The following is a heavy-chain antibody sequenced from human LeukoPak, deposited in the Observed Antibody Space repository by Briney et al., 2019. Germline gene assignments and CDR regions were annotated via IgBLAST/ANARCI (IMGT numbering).Heavy chain of an antibody. CDR3: ARAPTVLVGYCSSSSCQADY. V-gene: IGHV3-9*01. J-gene: IGHJ4*02. D-gene: IGHD2-2*01. CDR1: GFTFDDYA. CDR2: ITWNSGTL. Sequence: GRSLRLSCAASGFTFDDYAMHWVRQAPGKGLEWVSRITWNSGTLGYADSVKGRFTISRDNAKNSLYLQMNSLRVEDTAVYYCARAPTVLVGYCSSSSCQADYWGQGTLVTVSS.